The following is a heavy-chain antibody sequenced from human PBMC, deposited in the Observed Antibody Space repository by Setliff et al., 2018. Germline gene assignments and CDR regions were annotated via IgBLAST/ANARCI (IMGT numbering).Heavy chain of an antibody. CDR3: ARDFSTPHFGVARGSYYYYYMDV. V-gene: IGHV4-4*08. CDR2: YRSGST. CDR1: GDSMSNFF. J-gene: IGHJ6*03. Sequence: SETLSLTCSVTGDSMSNFFWSWIRQPPGKGLEWIGYYRSGSTNYSPSLKSRVTVSADTSKNQFSLKLSSVTAADTAVYYCARDFSTPHFGVARGSYYYYYMDVWGKGTTVTVSS. D-gene: IGHD3-3*01.